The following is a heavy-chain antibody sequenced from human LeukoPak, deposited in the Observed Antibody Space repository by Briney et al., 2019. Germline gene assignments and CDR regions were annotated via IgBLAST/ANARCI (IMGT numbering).Heavy chain of an antibody. V-gene: IGHV3-23*01. CDR2: IGGSGGST. CDR3: AKYGGSSSWFPNYYFDY. Sequence: GGSLRLSCAASGFTFSSYAMSWVRQAPGKGLEWVSAIGGSGGSTYYADSVKGRFTISRDNSKNTLYLQMNSLRAEDTAVYYCAKYGGSSSWFPNYYFDYWGQGTLVTVSS. D-gene: IGHD3-16*01. CDR1: GFTFSSYA. J-gene: IGHJ4*02.